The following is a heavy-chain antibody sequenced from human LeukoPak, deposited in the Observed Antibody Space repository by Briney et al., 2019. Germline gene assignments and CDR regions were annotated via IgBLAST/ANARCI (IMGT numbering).Heavy chain of an antibody. CDR1: GDSLNTYY. CDR2: VASSGTS. CDR3: ARVVRGVVTSNWFDP. Sequence: SETLSLTCTGSGDSLNTYYWTWIRQTPGKELEWIGFVASSGTSNYNPSLKSRVSISIDTSKNQFSLALTSVTPADTAVYYCARVVRGVVTSNWFDPWGQGTLVSVSS. V-gene: IGHV4-59*01. J-gene: IGHJ5*02. D-gene: IGHD2-21*02.